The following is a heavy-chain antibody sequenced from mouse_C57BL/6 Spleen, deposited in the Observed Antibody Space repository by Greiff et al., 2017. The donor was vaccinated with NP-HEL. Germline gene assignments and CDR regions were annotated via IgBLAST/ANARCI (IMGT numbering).Heavy chain of an antibody. D-gene: IGHD2-14*01. V-gene: IGHV1-61*01. CDR3: ARPLLEGYFDY. CDR1: GYTFTSYW. Sequence: QVQLQQPGAELVRPGSSVKLSCKASGYTFTSYWMDWVKQRPGQGLEWIGNIYPSDSETHYNQKFKDKATLTVDKSSSTAYMQLSSLTSEDSAVFCCARPLLEGYFDYWGQGTTLTVSS. CDR2: IYPSDSET. J-gene: IGHJ2*01.